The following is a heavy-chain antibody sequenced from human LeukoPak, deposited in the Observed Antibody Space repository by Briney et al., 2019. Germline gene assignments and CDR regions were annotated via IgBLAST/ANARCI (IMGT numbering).Heavy chain of an antibody. CDR1: GFTFRDSA. V-gene: IGHV3-23*01. CDR3: ARVITVAGSTHKIDDAFDI. Sequence: PGGSLRLSCAASGFTFRDSAMSWVRQAPGKGLEWVSLISFIGDNTYYTDSVKGRFTISRDNSKDTLYLQMNSLRAEDTAVYYCARVITVAGSTHKIDDAFDIWGQGTMVTVSS. J-gene: IGHJ3*02. D-gene: IGHD6-19*01. CDR2: ISFIGDNT.